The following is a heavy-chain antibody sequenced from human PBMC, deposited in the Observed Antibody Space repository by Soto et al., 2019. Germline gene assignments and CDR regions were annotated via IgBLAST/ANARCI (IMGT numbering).Heavy chain of an antibody. CDR3: AKGESNDGDYGFDY. D-gene: IGHD4-17*01. J-gene: IGHJ4*02. CDR2: ISGRGDST. Sequence: EVQLLESGGGLVQPGGSLRLSCGASGFTFSSYAMTWVRRAPGKGLEWVSSISGRGDSTYYADSVKGRFTVSRDNSKNTLYLQMDSLRAEDTAIYYCAKGESNDGDYGFDYWGQGTLVTVSS. CDR1: GFTFSSYA. V-gene: IGHV3-23*01.